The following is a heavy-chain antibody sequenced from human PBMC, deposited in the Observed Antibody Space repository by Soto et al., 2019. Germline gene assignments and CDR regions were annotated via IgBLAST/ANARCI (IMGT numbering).Heavy chain of an antibody. D-gene: IGHD3-3*01. Sequence: GASVKASCNTSGYTFTSYGISWVLQAPGQGLEWMGWISAYNGNTNYAQKLQGRVTMTTDTSTSTAYMELRSLRSDDTAVYYCARDRGLYYDFWSGYPPWDAFDIWGQGTMVTVSS. CDR1: GYTFTSYG. V-gene: IGHV1-18*01. J-gene: IGHJ3*02. CDR2: ISAYNGNT. CDR3: ARDRGLYYDFWSGYPPWDAFDI.